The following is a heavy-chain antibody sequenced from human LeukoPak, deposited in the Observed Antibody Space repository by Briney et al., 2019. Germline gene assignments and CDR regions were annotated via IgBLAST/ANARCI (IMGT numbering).Heavy chain of an antibody. Sequence: GGSLRLSCAASGFTVSSNYMSWVRQAPGKGLEWVSVIYSGGSTYYAASVKGRFTISRQNSKNTVDLQMNSLRPEDTAVYYCARDGRYCIITSCYGYYGMDVWGQGTTVTVSS. CDR3: ARDGRYCIITSCYGYYGMDV. D-gene: IGHD2-2*01. CDR1: GFTVSSNY. J-gene: IGHJ6*02. CDR2: IYSGGST. V-gene: IGHV3-53*04.